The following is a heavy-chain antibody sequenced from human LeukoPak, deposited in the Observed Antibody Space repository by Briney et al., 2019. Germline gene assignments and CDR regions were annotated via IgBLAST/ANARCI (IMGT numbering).Heavy chain of an antibody. CDR2: ISRSSNTI. Sequence: PGGSLRLSCAASGFTFSSYSMNWVRQAPGKGLEWISYISRSSNTIYYADSVKGRFTISRDNAKNSLFLQMNSLRDEDTAVYYCARSSSTGWTGFDYWGQGTLVTVSS. J-gene: IGHJ4*02. CDR3: ARSSSTGWTGFDY. CDR1: GFTFSSYS. D-gene: IGHD6-19*01. V-gene: IGHV3-48*02.